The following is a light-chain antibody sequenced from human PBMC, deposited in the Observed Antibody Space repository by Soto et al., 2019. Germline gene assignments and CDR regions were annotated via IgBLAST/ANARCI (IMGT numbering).Light chain of an antibody. CDR1: QGISSY. CDR3: QQSNDLVS. V-gene: IGKV1-8*01. Sequence: AIRMTQSPSSFSASTGDRVTITCRASQGISSYLAWYQQKPGKAPKLLIFDASTLKTGVPSRFSGSGSGTDFSFSISSLHPEDIATYYCQQSNDLVSFGQGTRLEIK. J-gene: IGKJ5*01. CDR2: DAS.